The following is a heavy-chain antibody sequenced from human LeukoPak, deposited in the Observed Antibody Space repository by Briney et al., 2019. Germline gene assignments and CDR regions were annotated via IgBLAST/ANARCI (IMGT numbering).Heavy chain of an antibody. J-gene: IGHJ5*02. CDR1: GFTFSSYA. CDR2: ISSNGGST. CDR3: ARDASGYQLLGYNWFDP. D-gene: IGHD2-2*01. Sequence: GRSLRLSCAASGFTFSSYAMHWVRQAPGKGLEYVSAISSNGGSTYYANSVKGRFTISRDNSKNTLYLQMGSLRAEDMAVYYCARDASGYQLLGYNWFDPWGQGTLVTVSS. V-gene: IGHV3-64*01.